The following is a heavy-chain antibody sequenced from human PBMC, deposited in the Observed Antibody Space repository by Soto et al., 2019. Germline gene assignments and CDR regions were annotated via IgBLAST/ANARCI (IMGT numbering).Heavy chain of an antibody. V-gene: IGHV5-51*01. Sequence: PGESLKISCKGSGYSFTSYWIGWVRQMPGKGLEWMGIIYPGDSDTRYSPSFQGQVTISADKSISTAYMELSRLRSDDTAMYYCARSIAADYYFDYWGQGTLVTVSS. J-gene: IGHJ4*02. CDR3: ARSIAADYYFDY. D-gene: IGHD6-13*01. CDR1: GYSFTSYW. CDR2: IYPGDSDT.